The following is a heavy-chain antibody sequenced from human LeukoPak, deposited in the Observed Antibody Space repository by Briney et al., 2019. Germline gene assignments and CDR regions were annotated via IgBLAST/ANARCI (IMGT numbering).Heavy chain of an antibody. CDR1: GYSISSGYY. D-gene: IGHD3-3*01. V-gene: IGHV4-38-2*02. CDR2: IYHSGST. J-gene: IGHJ3*02. Sequence: SETLSLTCTVSGYSISSGYYWGWIRQPPGKGLEWIGSIYHSGSTYYNPSLKSRVTISVDTCKNQFSLKLSSVTAADTAVYYCARVSSGYYNGAFDIWGQGKMVTVSS. CDR3: ARVSSGYYNGAFDI.